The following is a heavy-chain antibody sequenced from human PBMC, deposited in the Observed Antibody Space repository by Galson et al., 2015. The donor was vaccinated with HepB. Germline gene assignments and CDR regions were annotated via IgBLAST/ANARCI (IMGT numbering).Heavy chain of an antibody. CDR1: GFTFSSYA. V-gene: IGHV3-30-3*01. CDR2: ISYDGSNK. CDR3: ARDSGYYDTSGLIDY. J-gene: IGHJ4*02. Sequence: SLRLSCAASGFTFSSYAMYWVRQAPGKGLEWVAVISYDGSNKYYADSVKGRFTISRDNSKNTLYLQMNSLRAEDTAVYYCARDSGYYDTSGLIDYWGQGTLVTVSS. D-gene: IGHD3-22*01.